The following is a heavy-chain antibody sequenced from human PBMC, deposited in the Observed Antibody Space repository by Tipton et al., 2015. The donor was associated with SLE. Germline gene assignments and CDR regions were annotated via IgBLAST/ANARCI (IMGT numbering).Heavy chain of an antibody. CDR3: MSGFRFDY. J-gene: IGHJ4*02. CDR1: GYTFTTYA. CDR2: INPDNGDT. V-gene: IGHV1-3*01. Sequence: QVQLVQSGPEVKKPGASVTVSCKASGYTFTTYAIHWVRQAPGQRLEWMGWINPDNGDTKYSQKFRGRVTITRGTSANTAYMELSSLRSEDTAVYYCMSGFRFDYWGQGTLVTVSS. D-gene: IGHD2-2*03.